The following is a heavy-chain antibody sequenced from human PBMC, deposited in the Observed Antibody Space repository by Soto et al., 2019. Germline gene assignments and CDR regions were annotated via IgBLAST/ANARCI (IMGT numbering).Heavy chain of an antibody. D-gene: IGHD3-16*02. J-gene: IGHJ4*02. Sequence: QVQLVESGGGVVQPGRSLRLSCAASGFTFSSYGMHWVRQAPGKGLEWVAVIWYDGSNKYYADSVKGRFTISRDNSKNALYLQMNSLRAEDTAVYYCARGGMITFGGVIAGGYFDYWGQGTLVTVSS. CDR2: IWYDGSNK. CDR3: ARGGMITFGGVIAGGYFDY. CDR1: GFTFSSYG. V-gene: IGHV3-33*01.